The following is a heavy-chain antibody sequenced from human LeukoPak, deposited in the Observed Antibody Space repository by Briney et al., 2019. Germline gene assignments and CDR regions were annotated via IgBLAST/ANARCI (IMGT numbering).Heavy chain of an antibody. Sequence: PSETLSLTCTVSGGSISSGTYYWGWIRQPPGKGLEWIGNIYYSGNSYYNPSLKSRVTISVDTSKNQFSLKLSSVTAADTAVYYCARDRALLWFGEDYYYYYMDVWGKGTTVTISS. D-gene: IGHD3-10*01. V-gene: IGHV4-39*07. CDR3: ARDRALLWFGEDYYYYYMDV. CDR1: GGSISSGTYY. J-gene: IGHJ6*03. CDR2: IYYSGNS.